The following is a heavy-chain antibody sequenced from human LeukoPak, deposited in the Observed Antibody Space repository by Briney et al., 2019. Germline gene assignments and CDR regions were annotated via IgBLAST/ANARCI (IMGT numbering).Heavy chain of an antibody. Sequence: ASVKVSCKASGYTFTGYYMHWVRQAPGQGLEWMGRIIPIFGTANYAQEFQGRVTITTDESTSTAYMELSSLRSEDTAVYYCARRNYYDSSGSDFDYWGQGTPVTVSS. J-gene: IGHJ4*02. CDR1: GYTFTGYY. CDR3: ARRNYYDSSGSDFDY. V-gene: IGHV1-69*05. D-gene: IGHD3-22*01. CDR2: IIPIFGTA.